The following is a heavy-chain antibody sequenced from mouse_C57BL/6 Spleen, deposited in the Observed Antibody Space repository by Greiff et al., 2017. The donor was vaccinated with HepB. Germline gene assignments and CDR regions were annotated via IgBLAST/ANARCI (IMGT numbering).Heavy chain of an antibody. CDR1: GYTFTSYW. CDR3: ARWYGNYRYFDV. D-gene: IGHD2-10*02. CDR2: IYPGSGST. V-gene: IGHV1-55*01. Sequence: QVQLQQPGAELVKPGASVKMSCKASGYTFTSYWITWVKQRPGQGLEWIGDIYPGSGSTNYNEKFKSKATLTVDTSSSTAYMQLSSLTSEDSAVYYCARWYGNYRYFDVWGTGTTVTVSS. J-gene: IGHJ1*03.